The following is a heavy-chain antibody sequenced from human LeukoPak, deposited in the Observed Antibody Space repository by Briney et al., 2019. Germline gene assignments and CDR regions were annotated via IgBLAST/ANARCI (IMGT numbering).Heavy chain of an antibody. D-gene: IGHD2-15*01. V-gene: IGHV4-59*08. CDR2: IYYSGST. J-gene: IGHJ3*02. Sequence: SETLSLTCTVSGGSISSYYWSWIRQPPGKGLEWIGHIYYSGSTNYNPSLKSRVTISVDTSKNQFSLKLSSVTAADTAVYYCARQSSRQHDAFDIWGQGTMVTVSS. CDR1: GGSISSYY. CDR3: ARQSSRQHDAFDI.